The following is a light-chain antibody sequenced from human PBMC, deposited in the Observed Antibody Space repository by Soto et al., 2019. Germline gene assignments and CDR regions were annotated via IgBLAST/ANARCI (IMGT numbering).Light chain of an antibody. CDR2: KAS. CDR1: QSISSW. V-gene: IGKV1-5*03. J-gene: IGKJ1*01. Sequence: DIQMTQSPSTLSASVGDRVTITCRASQSISSWLAWYQQKPGKAPKVLIYKASSLESGVPSRFSGSGSGTEFTLTISSLQPDDFETYYCQQYNFYSPWPFGQGTKVEI. CDR3: QQYNFYSPWP.